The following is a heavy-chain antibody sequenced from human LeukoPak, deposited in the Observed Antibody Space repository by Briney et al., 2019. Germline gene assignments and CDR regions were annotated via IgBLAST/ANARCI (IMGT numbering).Heavy chain of an antibody. J-gene: IGHJ4*02. D-gene: IGHD1-1*01. Sequence: GGSLRLYCAASGFTFNNYAMSWVRQAPGKGLEWVSAISDNGGDTKYADSVKGRFTISRDNSKNTLYLQMNSLRAEDTAIYYCGKDWKLDYWGQGTLVTVSS. CDR3: GKDWKLDY. CDR1: GFTFNNYA. V-gene: IGHV3-23*01. CDR2: ISDNGGDT.